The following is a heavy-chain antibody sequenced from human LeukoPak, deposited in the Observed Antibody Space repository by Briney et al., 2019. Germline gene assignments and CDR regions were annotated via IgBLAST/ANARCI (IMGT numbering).Heavy chain of an antibody. V-gene: IGHV4-34*01. CDR1: GDSITNYY. J-gene: IGHJ1*01. D-gene: IGHD1-14*01. Sequence: SETLSLTCSVSGDSITNYYWSWIRQPPGKGLEWIGEINHSGSTNYNPSLKSRVTISVDTSKNQFSLKLSSVTAADTAVYYCARGLRVKRTEYFQHWGQGTLVTVSS. CDR2: INHSGST. CDR3: ARGLRVKRTEYFQH.